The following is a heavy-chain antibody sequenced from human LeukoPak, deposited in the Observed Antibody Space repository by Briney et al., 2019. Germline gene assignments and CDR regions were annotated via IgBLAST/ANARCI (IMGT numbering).Heavy chain of an antibody. V-gene: IGHV4-61*02. CDR1: GGSISSGSYY. CDR2: IYSRGTI. D-gene: IGHD2-15*01. CDR3: ARAVAATEYFQH. J-gene: IGHJ1*01. Sequence: SQTLSLTCTVSGGSISSGSYYWYWLRQPTGKGREWIGRIYSRGTINYNPSLKSRVTMSVDTSKNQFSLNLSSVTAADTAVYYCARAVAATEYFQHWGQGTLVIVSS.